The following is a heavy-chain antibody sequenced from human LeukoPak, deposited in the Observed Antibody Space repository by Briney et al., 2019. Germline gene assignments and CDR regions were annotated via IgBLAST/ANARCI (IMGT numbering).Heavy chain of an antibody. V-gene: IGHV4-59*01. CDR1: GGSISSYY. J-gene: IGHJ4*02. CDR2: IYYSGST. CDR3: ASLGATTSSFDY. D-gene: IGHD1-26*01. Sequence: SETLSLTCTVSGGSISSYYWSGIRQPPGKGLEWIGYIYYSGSTNYNPSLKSRVTISVDTSKNQFSLKLSSVTAADTAVYYCASLGATTSSFDYWGQGTLVTVSS.